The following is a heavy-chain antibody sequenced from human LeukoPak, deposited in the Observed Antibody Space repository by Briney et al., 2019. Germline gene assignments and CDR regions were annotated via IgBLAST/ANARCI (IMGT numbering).Heavy chain of an antibody. D-gene: IGHD1-26*01. Sequence: PSETLSLTCTVSGGSISSYYWSWIRQPPGKGLEWIGYTYYSGSTNYNPSLKSRVTISVDTSKNQFSLKLSSVTAADTAVYYCARWSGGDFDYWGQGTLVTVSS. J-gene: IGHJ4*02. CDR1: GGSISSYY. V-gene: IGHV4-59*01. CDR2: TYYSGST. CDR3: ARWSGGDFDY.